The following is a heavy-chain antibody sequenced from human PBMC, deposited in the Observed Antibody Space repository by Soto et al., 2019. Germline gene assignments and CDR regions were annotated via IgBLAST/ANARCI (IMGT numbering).Heavy chain of an antibody. V-gene: IGHV1-3*01. CDR1: GYTFTSYA. CDR2: INAGNGNT. Sequence: ASVKVSCKASGYTFTSYAIHWVRQAPGQRLECMGWINAGNGNTKYSQKFQGRVTITRDTSASTAYMELSSLRSEDTAVYYCARVRLPRIAAAGTLYYYGMDVWGQGTTVTVSS. J-gene: IGHJ6*02. D-gene: IGHD6-13*01. CDR3: ARVRLPRIAAAGTLYYYGMDV.